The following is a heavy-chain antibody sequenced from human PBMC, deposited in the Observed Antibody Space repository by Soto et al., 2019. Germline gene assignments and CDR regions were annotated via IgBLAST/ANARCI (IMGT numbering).Heavy chain of an antibody. V-gene: IGHV1-3*01. Sequence: SVKVSCKASGYTFTSYAIHWVRQAPGQRLEWMGWINAGNGNTKYSQKFQGRVIITRDTSAGTAYMELRSLRSEDTAVYYCATPIVAFYWGQGTLVTVSS. CDR2: INAGNGNT. CDR3: ATPIVAFY. D-gene: IGHD5-12*01. J-gene: IGHJ4*02. CDR1: GYTFTSYA.